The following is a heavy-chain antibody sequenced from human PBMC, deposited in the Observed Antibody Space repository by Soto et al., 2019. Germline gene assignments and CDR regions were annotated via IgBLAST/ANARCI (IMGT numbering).Heavy chain of an antibody. CDR1: GVAFSFYS. CDR2: ISGNGATT. V-gene: IGHV3-23*01. D-gene: IGHD6-19*01. Sequence: EVALLESGGGLVQPGGSLRLSCEVSGVAFSFYSMSWVRQAPGKGLEWVASISGNGATTYYAASGKGRFTFSRDNSKNTVHLQMNSLRGEDTAVSYRAKDRGGFTSGWEFFDFWGQGTLFTVSS. J-gene: IGHJ4*02. CDR3: AKDRGGFTSGWEFFDF.